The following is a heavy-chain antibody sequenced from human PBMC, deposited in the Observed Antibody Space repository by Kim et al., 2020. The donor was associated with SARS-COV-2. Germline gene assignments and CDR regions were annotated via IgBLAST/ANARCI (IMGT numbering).Heavy chain of an antibody. J-gene: IGHJ4*02. Sequence: GGSLRLSCAASGFTFSNAWMSWVRQAPGKGLEWVGRIKSKTDGGTTDYAAPVKGRFTISRDDSKNTLYLQMNSLKTEDTAVYYCTTDWPYTWELQRAYFDYWGQRTLVTVSS. CDR1: GFTFSNAW. CDR2: IKSKTDGGTT. CDR3: TTDWPYTWELQRAYFDY. V-gene: IGHV3-15*01. D-gene: IGHD1-26*01.